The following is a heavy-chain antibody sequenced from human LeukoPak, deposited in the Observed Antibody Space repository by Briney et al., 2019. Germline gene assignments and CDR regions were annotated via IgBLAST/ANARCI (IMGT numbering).Heavy chain of an antibody. CDR2: ISAYNGNT. J-gene: IGHJ5*02. D-gene: IGHD3-10*01. Sequence: GASVKVSCKASGCTFTSYGISWVRQAPGQGLECMGWISAYNGNTNYAQKLQGRVTMTTDTSTSTACMELRSLRSDDTAVYYCARGGSGSYYIWFDPWGQGTLVTVSS. CDR1: GCTFTSYG. V-gene: IGHV1-18*01. CDR3: ARGGSGSYYIWFDP.